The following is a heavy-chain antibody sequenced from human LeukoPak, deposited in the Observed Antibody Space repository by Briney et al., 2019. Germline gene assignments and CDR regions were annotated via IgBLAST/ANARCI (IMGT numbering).Heavy chain of an antibody. V-gene: IGHV4-61*01. CDR3: ARDSRSFDY. CDR1: GASVSSSNYY. CDR2: IYYSGST. Sequence: SETLSLTCTVSGASVSSSNYYWSWIRQPPGKGLEWIGYIYYSGSTNYNPSLKSRVTISVDTSKNQFSLKLSSVTAADTAVYYCARDSRSFDYWGQGTLVTVSS. J-gene: IGHJ4*02.